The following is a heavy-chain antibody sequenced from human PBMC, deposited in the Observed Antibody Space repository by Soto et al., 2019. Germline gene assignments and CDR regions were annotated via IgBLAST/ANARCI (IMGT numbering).Heavy chain of an antibody. J-gene: IGHJ5*02. CDR3: TRRYNWTDNYFDP. CDR2: IYHTGTT. D-gene: IGHD1-20*01. CDR1: GDSISRGYH. V-gene: IGHV4-38-2*01. Sequence: SETLSLTCAVSGDSISRGYHWAWIRQSPTKGLEWIASIYHTGTTYYNPSLTSRVTISVDTSKNQFSLRLTSVTAADTAIYYCTRRYNWTDNYFDPWGPGALVPVSS.